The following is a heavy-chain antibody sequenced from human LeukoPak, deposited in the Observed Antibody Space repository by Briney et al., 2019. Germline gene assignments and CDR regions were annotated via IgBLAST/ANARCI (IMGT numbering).Heavy chain of an antibody. CDR1: GFTFSSYG. V-gene: IGHV3-30*02. J-gene: IGHJ3*02. CDR3: AKESISGWNAFDI. Sequence: GGSLRLSCAASGFTFSSYGTHWVRQAPGKGLEWVAFIRYDGSNKYYADSVKGRFTISRDNSKNTLYLQMNSLRAEDTAVYYCAKESISGWNAFDIWGQGTMVTVSS. D-gene: IGHD6-19*01. CDR2: IRYDGSNK.